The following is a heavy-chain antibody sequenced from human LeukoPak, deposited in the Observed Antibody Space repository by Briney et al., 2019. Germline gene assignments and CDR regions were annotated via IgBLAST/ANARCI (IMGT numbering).Heavy chain of an antibody. CDR1: GGSISSSSYY. V-gene: IGHV4-61*02. CDR2: IYTSGST. CDR3: ARDWGFSGGERHDAFDI. D-gene: IGHD5-12*01. Sequence: SETLSLTCTVSGGSISSSSYYWGWIRQPAGKGLERIGRIYTSGSTNYNPSLKSRVTISVDTSKNQFSLKLSSVTAADTAVYYCARDWGFSGGERHDAFDIWGQGTMVTVSS. J-gene: IGHJ3*02.